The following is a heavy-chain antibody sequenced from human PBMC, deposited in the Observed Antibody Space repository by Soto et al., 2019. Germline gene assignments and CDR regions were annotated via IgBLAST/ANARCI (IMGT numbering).Heavy chain of an antibody. V-gene: IGHV1-24*01. CDR3: ATAVSRVRATFAP. CDR1: GYTLTELS. Sequence: ASVKVSCKVSGYTLTELSMHWVRQAPGKGLEWMAAFDREDGETIYAQKFQGRVTMTEDTSTDTAYMEVSGLRSEDTALYYCATAVSRVRATFAPWGQGTLVTVSS. CDR2: FDREDGET. J-gene: IGHJ5*02. D-gene: IGHD1-26*01.